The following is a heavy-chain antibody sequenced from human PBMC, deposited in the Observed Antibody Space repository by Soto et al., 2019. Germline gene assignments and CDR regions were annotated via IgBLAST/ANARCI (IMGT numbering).Heavy chain of an antibody. CDR1: GGSIRSYY. CDR3: ARDQRYYDLDYYGMDV. D-gene: IGHD3-3*01. CDR2: IYYSGST. Sequence: PSATLSLTCTVSGGSIRSYYWSWIRQPPGKGLEWIGCIYYSGSTNYNPSLKSRVTISVDTSKNQFSLKLSSVTAADTAVYYCARDQRYYDLDYYGMDVWGQGTTVTVSS. J-gene: IGHJ6*02. V-gene: IGHV4-59*01.